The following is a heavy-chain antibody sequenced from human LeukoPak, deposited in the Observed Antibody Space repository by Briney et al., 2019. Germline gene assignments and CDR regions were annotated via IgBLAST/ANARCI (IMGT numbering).Heavy chain of an antibody. CDR1: GYTLTELS. CDR2: FDPEDGET. D-gene: IGHD1-26*01. V-gene: IGHV1-24*01. J-gene: IGHJ4*02. CDR3: ATAIVGATKWRYFDY. Sequence: ASVKVSRKVSGYTLTELSMHWVRQAPGKGREWMEGFDPEDGETIYAQKFQGRVTMTEDTSTDTAYMELSSLRSEDTAVYYCATAIVGATKWRYFDYWGQGTLVTVSS.